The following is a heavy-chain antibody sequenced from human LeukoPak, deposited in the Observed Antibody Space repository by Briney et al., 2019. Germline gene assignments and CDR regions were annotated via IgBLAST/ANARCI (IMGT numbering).Heavy chain of an antibody. Sequence: SETLSLTCTVSGGSISSTTYYWGWIRQPPGKGLEWIGSIYYSGSTYYSPSLKSRVTISVNTSKKQFSLKLSSVTAADTAVYYCARGRGFLEWLLFYYFDYWGQGTLVTVSS. CDR3: ARGRGFLEWLLFYYFDY. V-gene: IGHV4-39*07. CDR1: GGSISSTTYY. J-gene: IGHJ4*02. D-gene: IGHD3-3*01. CDR2: IYYSGST.